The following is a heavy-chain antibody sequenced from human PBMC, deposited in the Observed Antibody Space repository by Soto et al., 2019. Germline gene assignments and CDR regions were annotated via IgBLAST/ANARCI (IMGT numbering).Heavy chain of an antibody. J-gene: IGHJ4*02. CDR2: VYYTGST. V-gene: IGHV4-59*01. CDR1: GGSISGSY. D-gene: IGHD6-19*01. CDR3: ARSVAVPGAHIDY. Sequence: SETLSLTCSVSGGSISGSYWSWIRQSPGKGLEWLGYVYYTGSTNYSPSLRSRVSISVDTSKNEFSLRLSPVTAADTAVYFCARSVAVPGAHIDYWGQGXXVX.